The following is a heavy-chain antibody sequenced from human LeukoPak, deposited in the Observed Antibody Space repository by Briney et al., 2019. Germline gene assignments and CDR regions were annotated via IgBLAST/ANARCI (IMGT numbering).Heavy chain of an antibody. Sequence: GGSLRLSCAASGFTFTSYAMNWVRQAPGKGLEYVSAISPSGDSTYYTNSVKGRFTISRDNSKNTLFLQMGSLTADDMAVYYCARGLYYGSGQYYFDYWGQGTLVTVSS. J-gene: IGHJ4*02. CDR1: GFTFTSYA. CDR2: ISPSGDST. D-gene: IGHD3-10*01. CDR3: ARGLYYGSGQYYFDY. V-gene: IGHV3-64*01.